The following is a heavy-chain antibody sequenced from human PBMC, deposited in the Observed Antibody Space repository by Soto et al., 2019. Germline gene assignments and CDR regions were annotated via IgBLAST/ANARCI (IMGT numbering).Heavy chain of an antibody. CDR2: ISGSGGST. CDR3: AKAYPWGTAMVLVPFDY. CDR1: GFTFSSYA. J-gene: IGHJ4*02. D-gene: IGHD5-18*01. Sequence: GSLRLSCAASGFTFSSYAMSWVRQAPGKGLEWVPAISGSGGSTYYADSVKGRFTISRDNSKNTLYLQMNSLRAEDTAVYYCAKAYPWGTAMVLVPFDYWGQGTLVTVSS. V-gene: IGHV3-23*01.